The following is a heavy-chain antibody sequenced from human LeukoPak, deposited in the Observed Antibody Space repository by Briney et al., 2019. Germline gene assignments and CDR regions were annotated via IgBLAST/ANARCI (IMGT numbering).Heavy chain of an antibody. CDR2: IKNKGNSYTT. Sequence: PGGSLRLSCAASGFTFSDHYMDWVRQAPGKGLEWVGRIKNKGNSYTTQYAASVKGRFTISRDDSRNSLYLQMNSLKTEDTAVYYCGSGYSGNYYNFEGYWGQGTLVTVSS. V-gene: IGHV3-72*01. D-gene: IGHD1-26*01. CDR3: GSGYSGNYYNFEGY. CDR1: GFTFSDHY. J-gene: IGHJ4*02.